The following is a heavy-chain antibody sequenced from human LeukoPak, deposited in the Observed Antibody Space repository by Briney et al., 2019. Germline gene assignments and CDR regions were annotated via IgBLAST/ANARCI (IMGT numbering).Heavy chain of an antibody. CDR3: ARNRGNSNTMIYYYYGMDV. CDR2: ISSSGSTI. CDR1: GFTFSSYE. J-gene: IGHJ6*04. D-gene: IGHD1-1*01. Sequence: QPGGSLRLSCAASGFTFSSYEMNWVRQAPGKGLEWVSYISSSGSTIYYADSVKGRFTISRDNAKNSLYLQMNSLRAEDTAVYYCARNRGNSNTMIYYYYGMDVWGKGTTVTVSS. V-gene: IGHV3-48*03.